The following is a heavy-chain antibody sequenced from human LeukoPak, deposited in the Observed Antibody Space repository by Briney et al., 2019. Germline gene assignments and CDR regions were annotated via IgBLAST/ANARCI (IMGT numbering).Heavy chain of an antibody. Sequence: GGSLRLSCEVPGFTFSSYHMNWVRQAPGKGLEWVSSIGSSGSYIYYADSLTGRFTISRDNAKNSLYLQMNSLRAEDTAMYYCARRATTERGHSYGLDFWGQGTLVTVSS. CDR1: GFTFSSYH. CDR2: IGSSGSYI. CDR3: ARRATTERGHSYGLDF. D-gene: IGHD5-18*01. V-gene: IGHV3-21*01. J-gene: IGHJ4*02.